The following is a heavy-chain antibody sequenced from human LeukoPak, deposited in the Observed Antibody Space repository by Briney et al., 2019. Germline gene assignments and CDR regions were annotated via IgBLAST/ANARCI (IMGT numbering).Heavy chain of an antibody. D-gene: IGHD6-13*01. CDR2: VSNDGSNK. CDR3: AKDPGIAAAGPYYGMGV. J-gene: IGHJ6*02. Sequence: GSSLRLSCVASGFTFSRSGMHWVRQAPRKGLEWVAVVSNDGSNKHYADSVKGRFTISRDNSKNTMYLEMNSVRPEDTAVYYCAKDPGIAAAGPYYGMGVWGQGTTVTFSS. CDR1: GFTFSRSG. V-gene: IGHV3-30*18.